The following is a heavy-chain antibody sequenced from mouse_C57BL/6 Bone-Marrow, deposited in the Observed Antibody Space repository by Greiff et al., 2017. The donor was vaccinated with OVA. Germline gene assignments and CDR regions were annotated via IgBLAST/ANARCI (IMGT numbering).Heavy chain of an antibody. J-gene: IGHJ1*03. D-gene: IGHD2-4*01. Sequence: VQLQQPGAELVRPGSSVKLSCKASGYTFTSYWMHWVKQRPIQGLEWIGNIDPSDSETHYNQKFKDKATLTVDKSSSTAYMQLSSLTSEDSAVYYCASYDYEGYFDVWGTGTTVTVSS. CDR1: GYTFTSYW. CDR2: IDPSDSET. V-gene: IGHV1-52*01. CDR3: ASYDYEGYFDV.